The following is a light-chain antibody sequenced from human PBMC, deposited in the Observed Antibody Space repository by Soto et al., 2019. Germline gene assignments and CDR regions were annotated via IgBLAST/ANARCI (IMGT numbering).Light chain of an antibody. V-gene: IGKV3-15*01. CDR1: QSLSSN. CDR3: QQTSSAPFT. Sequence: EIVLTQSPATLYVSPGETATLSCRASQSLSSNVAWYQQRPRQAPRLLIYATSSRASDVPARFSGTGSGTEFTLTIASLQSEDFATYYCQQTSSAPFTFGPGTKVDIK. J-gene: IGKJ3*01. CDR2: ATS.